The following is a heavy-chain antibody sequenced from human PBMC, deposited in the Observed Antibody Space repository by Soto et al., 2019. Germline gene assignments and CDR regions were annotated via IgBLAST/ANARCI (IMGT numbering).Heavy chain of an antibody. CDR2: SYYSGST. CDR3: ARVGTAMITVDY. J-gene: IGHJ4*01. D-gene: IGHD5-18*01. V-gene: IGHV4-59*01. Sequence: QMQLQESGPGLVTPSATLSLPCTVSGGSIRSYFWSWIRQPPGKGLEWIGYSYYSGSTNYNPSLKSPVTISVDSSKNQFSLKLSSVTAADTAVYYCARVGTAMITVDYWGHGTLVSVSS. CDR1: GGSIRSYF.